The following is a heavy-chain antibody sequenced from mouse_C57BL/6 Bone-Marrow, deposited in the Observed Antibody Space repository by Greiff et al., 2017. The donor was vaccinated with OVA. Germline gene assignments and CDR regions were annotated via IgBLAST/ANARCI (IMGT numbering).Heavy chain of an antibody. CDR1: GFSLTSYG. D-gene: IGHD1-1*01. CDR2: IWRGGST. Sequence: VQLQQSGPGLVQPSQSLSITCTVSGFSLTSYGVHWVRQSPGKGLEWLGVIWRGGSTDYNAAFMSRLSITKDNSKSQVFFKMNSLQADDTAIYYCAKKALSTVVARGYFDVWGTGTTVTVSS. V-gene: IGHV2-5*01. CDR3: AKKALSTVVARGYFDV. J-gene: IGHJ1*03.